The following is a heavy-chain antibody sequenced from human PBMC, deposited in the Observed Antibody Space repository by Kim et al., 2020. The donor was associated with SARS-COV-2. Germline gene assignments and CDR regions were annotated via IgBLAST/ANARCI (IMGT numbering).Heavy chain of an antibody. J-gene: IGHJ5*02. Sequence: GGSLRLSCAASGFTFSNYGMSWVRQAPGKGLDWVSAITGNGASTYYADSVKGRFTISRDNSKNTLYLQMHGLGAEDTAVYYCARDRLSGAVNWFDPWGHGNHVTVSS. D-gene: IGHD7-27*01. CDR2: ITGNGAST. CDR3: ARDRLSGAVNWFDP. V-gene: IGHV3-23*01. CDR1: GFTFSNYG.